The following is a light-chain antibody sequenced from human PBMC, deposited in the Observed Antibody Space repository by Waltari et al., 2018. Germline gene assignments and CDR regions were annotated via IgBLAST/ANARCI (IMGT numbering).Light chain of an antibody. J-gene: IGLJ2*01. CDR2: SNN. CDR3: ATWDDSLNGVV. V-gene: IGLV1-44*01. Sequence: QSVLTQPPSASGTPGQGVTIYCSGSRSNIGTNTVNWYQQLPGTAPKVLMYSNNQRPSGVPDRFSGSKSGTSASLAVSGLQSEDEGDYYCATWDDSLNGVVFGGGTKLTVL. CDR1: RSNIGTNT.